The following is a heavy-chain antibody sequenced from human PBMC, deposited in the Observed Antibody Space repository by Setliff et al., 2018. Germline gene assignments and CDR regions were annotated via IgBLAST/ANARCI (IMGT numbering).Heavy chain of an antibody. CDR3: ARDGYYNFWSGPSLAPNWFDP. D-gene: IGHD3-3*01. CDR2: ISSSSSYI. Sequence: GGSLRLSCAASGFTFSSHSMNWVRQAPGKGLEWVSSISSSSSYIYYADSVKGRFTISRDNAKNSLYLQMNSLRAEDTAVYYCARDGYYNFWSGPSLAPNWFDPWGQGTLVTVSS. V-gene: IGHV3-21*01. J-gene: IGHJ5*02. CDR1: GFTFSSHS.